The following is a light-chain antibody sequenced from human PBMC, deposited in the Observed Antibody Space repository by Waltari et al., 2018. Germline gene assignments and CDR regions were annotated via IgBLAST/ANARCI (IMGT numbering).Light chain of an antibody. J-gene: IGKJ1*01. Sequence: EIVLTQSPGTLSLSPGERATLSCRASTSVGRYLAWYQQKPGQAPRLLIYGASTRATGIPDRFSGSGSGTDFSLIISRLEPEDFAVYFCQKYEALPATCGQGTKVEIK. CDR2: GAS. CDR3: QKYEALPAT. CDR1: TSVGRY. V-gene: IGKV3-20*01.